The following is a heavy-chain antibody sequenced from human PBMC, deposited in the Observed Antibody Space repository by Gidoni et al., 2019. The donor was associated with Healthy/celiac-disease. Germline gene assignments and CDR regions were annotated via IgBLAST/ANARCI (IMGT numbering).Heavy chain of an antibody. V-gene: IGHV1-18*04. D-gene: IGHD6-13*01. CDR1: GYTFPSYG. CDR3: ARAGWRSSSRQKSDDY. J-gene: IGHJ4*02. CDR2: ISAYNGNT. Sequence: QVQLVQSGAEVKKPGASVKVSCTASGYTFPSYGISWVRQAPGQGLEWMGWISAYNGNTNYAQKLQGRVTMTTDTSTSTAYKELRSLRSDDTAVYYCARAGWRSSSRQKSDDYWGQGTLVTVSS.